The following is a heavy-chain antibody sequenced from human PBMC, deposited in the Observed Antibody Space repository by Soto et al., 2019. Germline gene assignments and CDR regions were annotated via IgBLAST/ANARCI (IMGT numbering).Heavy chain of an antibody. CDR2: IYPGDSDT. CDR1: GYSFTSYW. Sequence: GESLKISCKGSGYSFTSYWIGWVRQMPGKGLEWMGIIYPGDSDTRYSPSFQGQVTISADKSISTAYLQWSSLKASDTAMYYCASTSIAAAGKDYNWFDPWGQGTXVTVSS. CDR3: ASTSIAAAGKDYNWFDP. D-gene: IGHD6-13*01. V-gene: IGHV5-51*01. J-gene: IGHJ5*02.